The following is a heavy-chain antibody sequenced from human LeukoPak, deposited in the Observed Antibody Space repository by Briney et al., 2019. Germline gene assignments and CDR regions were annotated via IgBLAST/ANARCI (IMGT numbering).Heavy chain of an antibody. CDR3: ARDAGGTWGFDY. CDR2: ISIYSGNT. Sequence: ASVKVSCKASGYTFTSYGLSWARQAPGQGLEWMGWISIYSGNTNYAQKFQDRISMTTDTSTSTAYMELRSLKSDDTAVYYCARDAGGTWGFDYWGQGGLVTVSS. CDR1: GYTFTSYG. J-gene: IGHJ4*02. D-gene: IGHD7-27*01. V-gene: IGHV1-18*01.